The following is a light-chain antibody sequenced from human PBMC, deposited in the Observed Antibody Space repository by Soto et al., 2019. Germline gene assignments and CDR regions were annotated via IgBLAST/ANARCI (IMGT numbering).Light chain of an antibody. CDR2: EVS. Sequence: QSVLTQPASVSGSPGQSITISCTGTSSDVGSYNLVSWYQQHPGKAPKLVIFEVSKRPSGVSNRFSGSKSGNTASLTISGFQAEDEADYYYCSYAGRSTHVFGTGTKVTVL. CDR3: CSYAGRSTHV. V-gene: IGLV2-23*02. CDR1: SSDVGSYNL. J-gene: IGLJ1*01.